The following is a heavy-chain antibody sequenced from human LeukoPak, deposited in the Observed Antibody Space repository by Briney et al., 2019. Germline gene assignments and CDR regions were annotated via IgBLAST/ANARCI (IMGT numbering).Heavy chain of an antibody. V-gene: IGHV3-15*04. CDR3: TTHRGYSSSPTFDY. CDR2: IERKTDGATT. CDR1: GFTFSNAW. D-gene: IGHD6-13*01. Sequence: PGGSPRLSCAASGFTFSNAWMSWVRQAPGKGLEWVGRIERKTDGATTDYAAPVKGRFTISRDDSKNTLHLQMNSLKTEDTAVYYCTTHRGYSSSPTFDYWGQGTLVTVPS. J-gene: IGHJ4*02.